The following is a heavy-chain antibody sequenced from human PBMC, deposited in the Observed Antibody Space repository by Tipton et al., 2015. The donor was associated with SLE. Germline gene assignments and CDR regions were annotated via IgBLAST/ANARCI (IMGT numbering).Heavy chain of an antibody. Sequence: TLSLTCTVSGGSISSGSYYWGWIRQPPGKGLEWIGSVYYSGSTYYNPSLKSRVTISVDTSKNQFSLKLSSVTAADTAVYYCARSSRDAFDIWGQGTMVTVSS. D-gene: IGHD3-10*01. CDR1: GGSISSGSYY. J-gene: IGHJ3*02. CDR3: ARSSRDAFDI. V-gene: IGHV4-39*07. CDR2: VYYSGST.